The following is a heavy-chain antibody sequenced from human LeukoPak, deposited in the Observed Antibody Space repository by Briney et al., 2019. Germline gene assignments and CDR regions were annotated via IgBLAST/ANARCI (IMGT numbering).Heavy chain of an antibody. Sequence: GASVKVSCEASGYTFAGYGVHWVRQAPGQGLECMGWINTGNGNTGSSQNFQGRVTLTKDTAASTAYMELSGLTSEDTAVYYCAKDHGKSGSFDYWGQGTLVTVS. J-gene: IGHJ4*02. CDR3: AKDHGKSGSFDY. D-gene: IGHD5-24*01. CDR2: INTGNGNT. CDR1: GYTFAGYG. V-gene: IGHV1-3*04.